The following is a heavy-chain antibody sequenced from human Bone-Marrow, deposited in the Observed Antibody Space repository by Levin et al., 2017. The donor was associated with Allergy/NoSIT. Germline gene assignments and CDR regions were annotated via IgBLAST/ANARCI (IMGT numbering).Heavy chain of an antibody. CDR1: GYSFTSYW. Sequence: NRGESLKISCKASGYSFTSYWISWVRQMPGKGLEWMGRVDSSDSYAYYSPSFQGHVTISTDRSTATAYVQWSSLEASDSAMYYCARHGIEYPPHYFDSWGQGTLVTVSS. CDR2: VDSSDSYA. D-gene: IGHD6-6*01. CDR3: ARHGIEYPPHYFDS. V-gene: IGHV5-10-1*01. J-gene: IGHJ4*02.